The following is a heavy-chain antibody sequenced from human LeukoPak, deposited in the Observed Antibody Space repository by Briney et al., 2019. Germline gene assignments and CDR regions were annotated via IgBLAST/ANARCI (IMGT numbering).Heavy chain of an antibody. D-gene: IGHD3-9*01. CDR3: ARESPSDWITRAFDI. CDR1: GFTFSIFA. Sequence: PGGSLRLSCAASGFTFSIFAMSWVRQAPGKGLEWVSTISGSGSTRYYTDSVKGRFTFSRDNAKNSRYLQMNSLRAEDTAVYYCARESPSDWITRAFDIWGQGTMVTVSS. V-gene: IGHV3-23*01. J-gene: IGHJ3*02. CDR2: ISGSGSTR.